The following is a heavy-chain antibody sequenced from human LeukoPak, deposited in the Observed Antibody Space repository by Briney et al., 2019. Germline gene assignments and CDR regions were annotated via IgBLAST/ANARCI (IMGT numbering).Heavy chain of an antibody. J-gene: IGHJ4*02. CDR2: MNPNSGNT. D-gene: IGHD3-3*01. Sequence: ASVKVSCKASGYTFTSYDINWVRQATGQGLEWMGWMNPNSGNTGYAQEFQGRVTMTRNTSISTAYMELSSLRSEDTAVYYCAREVGGITIFGVVMRAFDYWGQGTLVTVSS. CDR3: AREVGGITIFGVVMRAFDY. CDR1: GYTFTSYD. V-gene: IGHV1-8*01.